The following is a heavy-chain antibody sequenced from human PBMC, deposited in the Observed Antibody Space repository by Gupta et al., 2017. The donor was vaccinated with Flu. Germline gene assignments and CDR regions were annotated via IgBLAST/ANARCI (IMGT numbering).Heavy chain of an antibody. CDR1: GFTFSSYG. J-gene: IGHJ6*02. V-gene: IGHV3-30*18. Sequence: QVQLVESGGGVVQPGRSLRLSCAASGFTFSSYGMHWVRQAPGKGLEWVAVISYDGSNKYYADSVKGRFTISRDNSKNTLYLQMNSLRAEDTAVYYCAKEQGVVVVAASPYYYYYGMDVWGQGTTVTVSS. D-gene: IGHD2-15*01. CDR3: AKEQGVVVVAASPYYYYYGMDV. CDR2: ISYDGSNK.